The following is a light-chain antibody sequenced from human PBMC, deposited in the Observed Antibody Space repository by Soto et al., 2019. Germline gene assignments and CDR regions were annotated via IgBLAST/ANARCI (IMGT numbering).Light chain of an antibody. V-gene: IGLV2-14*01. J-gene: IGLJ1*01. CDR2: DVS. CDR3: SSYTSSSTPLYV. CDR1: SSDVGGYNY. Sequence: SVLTQPASVSGSPGQSITISCTGTSSDVGGYNYVSWYQQHPGKAPKLMIYDVSNRPSGVSNRFSGSKSGNTASLTISGLQAEDEADYYCSSYTSSSTPLYVFGTG.